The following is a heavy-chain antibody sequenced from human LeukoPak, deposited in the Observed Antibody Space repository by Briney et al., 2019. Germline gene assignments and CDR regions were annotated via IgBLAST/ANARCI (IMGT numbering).Heavy chain of an antibody. CDR1: GGTFSSYA. J-gene: IGHJ4*02. CDR3: ASGRDLYYFDY. D-gene: IGHD5-24*01. Sequence: SVKVSCKASGGTFSSYAISWVRQAPGQGLEWMGGIIPIFGTANYAQKFQGRVTITADESTSTAYMELSSLRSEDTAVYYCASGRDLYYFDYWGQGTLITVSS. V-gene: IGHV1-69*01. CDR2: IIPIFGTA.